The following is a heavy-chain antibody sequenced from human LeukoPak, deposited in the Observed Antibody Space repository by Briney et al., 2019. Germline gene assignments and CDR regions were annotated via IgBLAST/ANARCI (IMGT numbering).Heavy chain of an antibody. CDR2: IKPKGSEK. D-gene: IGHD1-26*01. Sequence: GSLRLSCAASGFTFSAYWMSWVRQAPGKGLEWVANIKPKGSEKYYVDSVEGRFTVSRDNAENSLYLQMNSLRAEDTAVYYCVKDLSGSFSFDQWGQGTLVTVSS. CDR1: GFTFSAYW. J-gene: IGHJ4*02. V-gene: IGHV3-7*01. CDR3: VKDLSGSFSFDQ.